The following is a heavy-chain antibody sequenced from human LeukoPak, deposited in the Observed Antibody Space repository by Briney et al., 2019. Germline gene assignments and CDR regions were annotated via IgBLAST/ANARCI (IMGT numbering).Heavy chain of an antibody. CDR2: INPNSGGT. D-gene: IGHD2-15*01. V-gene: IGHV1-2*02. CDR3: ARGYCSGGSCYLGAFDI. CDR1: GYTFTGYY. J-gene: IGHJ3*02. Sequence: ASVKLSCKASGYTFTGYYMHWVRQAPGPGLEWMGWINPNSGGTNYAQKFQGRVTMTRDTSISTAYVELRRLRCDDTAVYYCARGYCSGGSCYLGAFDIWGQGTMVTVSS.